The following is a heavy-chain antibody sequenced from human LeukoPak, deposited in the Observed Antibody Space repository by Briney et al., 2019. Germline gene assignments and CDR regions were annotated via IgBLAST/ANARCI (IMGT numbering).Heavy chain of an antibody. CDR2: INHSGST. CDR1: GGSFSGYY. V-gene: IGHV4-34*01. D-gene: IGHD3-16*01. J-gene: IGHJ4*02. Sequence: SETLSLTCAVYGGSFSGYYWSWIRQPPGKGLEWIGEINHSGSTNYNPSLKSRVTLSVDTSKNQFSLRLSFVTAADTAVYYCARHERGYYFDYWGQGTLVTVSS. CDR3: ARHERGYYFDY.